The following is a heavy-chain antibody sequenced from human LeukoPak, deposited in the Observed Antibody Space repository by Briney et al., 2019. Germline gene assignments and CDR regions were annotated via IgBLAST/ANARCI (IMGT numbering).Heavy chain of an antibody. CDR3: ARIGNYYFDY. CDR1: GGSISSGNW. J-gene: IGHJ4*02. V-gene: IGHV4-4*02. D-gene: IGHD1-1*01. CDR2: IYHSGST. Sequence: PSGTLSLTFAVAGGSISSGNWWTGVRQPPGKGLEWIGEIYHSGSTNYNPSLKSRVTISVDKSKNQFSLKLTSVTAADTAVYYCARIGNYYFDYWGQGTLVTVSS.